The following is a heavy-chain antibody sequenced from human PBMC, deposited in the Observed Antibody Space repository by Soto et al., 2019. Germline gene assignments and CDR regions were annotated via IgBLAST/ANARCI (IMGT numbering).Heavy chain of an antibody. V-gene: IGHV3-74*01. Sequence: EVQLVESGGGLVRPGGSLRLSCAASGFTFSYYWMHWVRQAPGKGLVWVSRIHSDGSSTTYADLVKGRFIISRDNARNTVDLQMNSVRVEDTAVYYCARGDRGAFDLWGQGTVVTVSS. CDR3: ARGDRGAFDL. J-gene: IGHJ3*01. CDR1: GFTFSYYW. D-gene: IGHD1-26*01. CDR2: IHSDGSST.